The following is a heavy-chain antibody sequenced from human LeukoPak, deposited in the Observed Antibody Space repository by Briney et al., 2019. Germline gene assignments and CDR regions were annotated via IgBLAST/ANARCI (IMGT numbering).Heavy chain of an antibody. D-gene: IGHD3-9*01. V-gene: IGHV3-23*01. J-gene: IGHJ4*02. CDR1: GFTFRSYA. Sequence: GSSLRLSCAASGFTFRSYAMSWVRQAPGKGLEWVSVISGSGGSTYYADSVKGRFTISRDNSNNTLYLQMNSLRAEDSALYYCARVFARYFDPYDYWGQGTLVTVSS. CDR2: ISGSGGST. CDR3: ARVFARYFDPYDY.